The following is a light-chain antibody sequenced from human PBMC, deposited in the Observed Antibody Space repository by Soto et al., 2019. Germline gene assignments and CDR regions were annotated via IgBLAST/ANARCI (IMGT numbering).Light chain of an antibody. V-gene: IGKV3-20*01. CDR3: QQYGSSGT. J-gene: IGKJ1*01. CDR2: GAS. CDR1: QSVSNNY. Sequence: EIVFTQSPGTLSLSPGESASLSCRASQSVSNNYLAWYQQKPGQAPRLLIYGASNRATGIPDRFSGSGSGTDFTLTISRLEPEDFAVYYCQQYGSSGTFGQGTKVDI.